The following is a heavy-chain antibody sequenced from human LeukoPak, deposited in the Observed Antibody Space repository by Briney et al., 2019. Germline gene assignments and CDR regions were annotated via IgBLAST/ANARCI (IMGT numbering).Heavy chain of an antibody. CDR1: GGTISSYY. J-gene: IGHJ5*02. Sequence: SETLSLTCTVSGGTISSYYWSWIRQPPEKGLEWIGYIYYSGSTNYNPSLKSRVTISVDTSKNQFSLKLSSVTAADTAVYYCARAAGVRGVIITGFDPWGQGTLVTVSS. V-gene: IGHV4-59*01. CDR3: ARAAGVRGVIITGFDP. D-gene: IGHD3-10*01. CDR2: IYYSGST.